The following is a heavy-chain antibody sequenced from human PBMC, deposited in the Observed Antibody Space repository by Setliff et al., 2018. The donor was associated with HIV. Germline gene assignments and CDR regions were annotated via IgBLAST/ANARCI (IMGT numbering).Heavy chain of an antibody. CDR2: ITSGGST. Sequence: PGGSLRLSCAASGFTFSSYAMSWVRQTPEKGLECVSIITSGGSTYYADSAKGRFIISRDNSQNTLYLQMNSLRADDTAIYYCAKGFRPVDTALVSGPTYWGQGIRVTVSS. J-gene: IGHJ4*02. D-gene: IGHD5-18*01. CDR1: GFTFSSYA. V-gene: IGHV3-23*01. CDR3: AKGFRPVDTALVSGPTY.